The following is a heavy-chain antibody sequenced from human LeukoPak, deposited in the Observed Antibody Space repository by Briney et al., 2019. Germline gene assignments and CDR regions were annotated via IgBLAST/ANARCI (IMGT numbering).Heavy chain of an antibody. D-gene: IGHD5-12*01. CDR3: ASHVDIVATMGVSWFDP. Sequence: SETLSLTCTVSGGSIRSYYWSWIRQPPGKGLEWIAYIYSSGSTNYNPSLKSRVTISVDTSKNQFSLKLSSVTAADTAVYYCASHVDIVATMGVSWFDPWGQGTLVTVSS. V-gene: IGHV4-59*12. J-gene: IGHJ5*02. CDR2: IYSSGST. CDR1: GGSIRSYY.